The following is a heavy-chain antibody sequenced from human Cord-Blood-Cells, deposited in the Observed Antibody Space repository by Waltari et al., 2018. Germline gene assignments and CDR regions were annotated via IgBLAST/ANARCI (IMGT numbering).Heavy chain of an antibody. CDR2: INSDGSST. Sequence: EVQLVESGGGLVQPGGSLRLSCAASGFTFSSYWMHWVRQAPGKGLVWVSRINSDGSSTSIADSVKGRFTISRDNAKNTLYLQMNSLRAEDTAVYYCARDGKVQYYFDYWGQGTLVTVSS. J-gene: IGHJ4*02. D-gene: IGHD1-1*01. CDR3: ARDGKVQYYFDY. CDR1: GFTFSSYW. V-gene: IGHV3-74*01.